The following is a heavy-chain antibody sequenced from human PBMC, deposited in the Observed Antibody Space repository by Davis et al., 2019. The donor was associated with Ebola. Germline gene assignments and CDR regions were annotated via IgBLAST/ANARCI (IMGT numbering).Heavy chain of an antibody. D-gene: IGHD3-10*01. CDR1: GFTFSSYG. V-gene: IGHV3-30*18. CDR3: AKDLFGSGSYYRGDY. J-gene: IGHJ4*02. CDR2: ISYDGSNK. Sequence: GESLKISCAASGFTFSSYGMHWVRQAPGKGLEWVAVISYDGSNKYYADSVKGRFTISRDNSKNTLYLQMNSLRVEDTALYYCAKDLFGSGSYYRGDYWGQGTLVTVSS.